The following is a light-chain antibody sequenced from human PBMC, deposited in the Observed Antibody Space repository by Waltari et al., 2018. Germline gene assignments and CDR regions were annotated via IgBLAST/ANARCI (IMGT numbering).Light chain of an antibody. CDR1: QSVLYSSNNKNY. Sequence: DIVMTQSPDSLAVSLGERATINCKSSQSVLYSSNNKNYLAWYQQKPGQPPKLLIYWASTRESGGPDRFSGSGSGTDFTLTISSLQAEDVAVYYCQQYYSTPPTFGPGTKVDIK. V-gene: IGKV4-1*01. CDR3: QQYYSTPPT. CDR2: WAS. J-gene: IGKJ3*01.